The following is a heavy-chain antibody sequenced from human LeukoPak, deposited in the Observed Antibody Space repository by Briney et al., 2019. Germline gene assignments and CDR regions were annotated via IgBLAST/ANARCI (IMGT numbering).Heavy chain of an antibody. V-gene: IGHV1-2*02. CDR2: INPNRGGT. CDR3: ARKFAPDY. CDR1: VYTFTDYY. Sequence: AASVKVSYKHSVYTFTDYYMPWTQQDPGHGLEWMGWINPNRGGTNYAQKFQGRVTMTRDTSISTAYMELSRLRSDDTAVYYCARKFAPDYWGQGTLVTVSS. J-gene: IGHJ4*02.